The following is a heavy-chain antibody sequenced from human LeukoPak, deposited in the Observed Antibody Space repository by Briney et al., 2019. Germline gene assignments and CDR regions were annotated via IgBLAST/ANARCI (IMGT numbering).Heavy chain of an antibody. CDR2: IIPIFGTA. J-gene: IGHJ6*02. V-gene: IGHV1-69*13. CDR3: ARVAEMATIRHYYYGMDV. Sequence: SVKVSCKASGGTFSSYAISWVRQAPGQGLEWMGGIIPIFGTANYAQKFQGRVTITADESTSTAYMELSSLRSEDTAVYYCARVAEMATIRHYYYGMDVWGQGTTVTVSS. D-gene: IGHD5-24*01. CDR1: GGTFSSYA.